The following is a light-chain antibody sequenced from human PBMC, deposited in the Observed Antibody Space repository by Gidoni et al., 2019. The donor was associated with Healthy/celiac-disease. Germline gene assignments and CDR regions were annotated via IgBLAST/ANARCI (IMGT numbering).Light chain of an antibody. J-gene: IGKJ1*01. V-gene: IGKV1-39*01. CDR2: AAS. CDR3: QQSYSTPRT. Sequence: DIQMTQSPSSLSASVGDRVTITCRARQSISSYLNWYQPKPGKAPKLLIYAASSLQSGVPSSFSGSGSGTDFTLTISSLQPEDFATYYCQQSYSTPRTFGQGNQVEIK. CDR1: QSISSY.